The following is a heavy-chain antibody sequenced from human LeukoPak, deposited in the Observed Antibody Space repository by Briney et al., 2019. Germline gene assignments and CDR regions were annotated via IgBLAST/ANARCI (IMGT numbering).Heavy chain of an antibody. CDR3: ARDLEYYYYGMDV. J-gene: IGHJ6*02. V-gene: IGHV3-30-3*01. CDR1: GFTFSSYA. CDR2: ISYDGSNK. Sequence: GRSLRLSCAASGFTFSSYAMHWVRQAPGKGLEWVAVISYDGSNKYYADSVKGRFTISRDNSKNTLYLQMNSLRAEDTAVYYCARDLEYYYYGMDVWGQGTTVTVSS.